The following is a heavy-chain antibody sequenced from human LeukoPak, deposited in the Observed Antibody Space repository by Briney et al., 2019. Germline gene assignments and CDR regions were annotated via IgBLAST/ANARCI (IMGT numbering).Heavy chain of an antibody. J-gene: IGHJ4*02. V-gene: IGHV1-69*06. D-gene: IGHD1-26*01. CDR3: ARDVSGSYYFDY. CDR2: IIPIFGTA. CDR1: GGTFSSYA. Sequence: SVKVSCKASGGTFSSYAISWVRQAPGQGLEWMGGIIPIFGTANYAQKFQGRVTITADKSTSTAYMELSSLRSEDTAVYYCARDVSGSYYFDYWGQGTLVTVSS.